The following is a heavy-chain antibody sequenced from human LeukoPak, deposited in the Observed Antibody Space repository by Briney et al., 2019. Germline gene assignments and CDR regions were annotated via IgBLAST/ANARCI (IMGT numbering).Heavy chain of an antibody. V-gene: IGHV4-59*01. CDR3: AREVGLATITGDAFDI. Sequence: PSETLSLTCTVSGGSISSYYWSWIRQPPGKGLEWIGYIYYSGSTNYNPSLKSRVTISVDTSKNQFSLKLSSVTAADTAVYYCAREVGLATITGDAFDIWGQGTMVTVSS. CDR2: IYYSGST. J-gene: IGHJ3*02. CDR1: GGSISSYY. D-gene: IGHD5-24*01.